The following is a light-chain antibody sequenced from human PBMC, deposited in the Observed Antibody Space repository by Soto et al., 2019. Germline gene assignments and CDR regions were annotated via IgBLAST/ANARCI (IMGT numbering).Light chain of an antibody. CDR3: SSYTSSSTS. V-gene: IGLV2-14*01. CDR1: SSDVGGYNY. CDR2: DVS. J-gene: IGLJ3*02. Sequence: QSVLTQPASVSGSPGQSITISCTGTSSDVGGYNYVSWYQQHPGKAPKLMLYDVSNRPSGVSNRFSGSKSGNTAALTISGLQAEEEADYYCSSYTSSSTSFGGGTKLTVL.